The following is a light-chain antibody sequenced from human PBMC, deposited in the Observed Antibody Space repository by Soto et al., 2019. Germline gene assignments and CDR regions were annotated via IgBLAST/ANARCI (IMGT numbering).Light chain of an antibody. V-gene: IGLV2-14*01. CDR2: DVS. J-gene: IGLJ1*01. CDR1: SSDVGAYSY. CDR3: SSYTSSTTYV. Sequence: QSVLTQPASVSGSPGQSITISCTGTSSDVGAYSYVSWYQQHPGKAPKLIIYDVSDRPSGISNRFSGSKSDSTASLTISGLQAEDEAEYYCSSYTSSTTYVFGTGTKLTVL.